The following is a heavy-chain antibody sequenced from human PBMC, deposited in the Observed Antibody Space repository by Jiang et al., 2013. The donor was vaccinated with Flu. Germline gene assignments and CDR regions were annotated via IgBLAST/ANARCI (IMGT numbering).Heavy chain of an antibody. D-gene: IGHD2-8*01. CDR3: ARDRYCADSVCYHRGYDAFDI. V-gene: IGHV4-59*11. Sequence: GPGLVKPSETLSLTCTVSGGSISNHYWSWIRQSPGKGLEWIGYIYYTGTTNYSPSLMSRVTMSVDTSRNQFSLRLSSVTAADTAVYYCARDRYCADSVCYHRGYDAFDIWGQGTMVTVSS. J-gene: IGHJ3*02. CDR1: GGSISNHY. CDR2: IYYTGTT.